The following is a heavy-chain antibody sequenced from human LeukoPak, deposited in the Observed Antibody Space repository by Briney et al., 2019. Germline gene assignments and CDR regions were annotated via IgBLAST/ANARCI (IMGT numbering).Heavy chain of an antibody. CDR1: GYTFTNYA. V-gene: IGHV1-3*01. Sequence: ASVKVSCKGSGYTFTNYAIHWVRQTPGQSLEWLGWINPGNGDTKYSQDFQGRVTINTDTSAATAYVELNSLTSEDTAVYYCARDRWHCRVNCDSVYYFALDVWGQGTTVTVSS. CDR3: ARDRWHCRVNCDSVYYFALDV. D-gene: IGHD2-15*01. CDR2: INPGNGDT. J-gene: IGHJ6*02.